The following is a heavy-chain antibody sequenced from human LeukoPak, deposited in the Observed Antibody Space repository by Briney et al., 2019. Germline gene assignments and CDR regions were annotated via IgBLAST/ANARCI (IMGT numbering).Heavy chain of an antibody. Sequence: GGSLRLSCAASGFIFSNYGMHWVRQAPGKGLEWVSDISSNSGIKSYADSVKGRFTISRDNAKNSLYLQMNSLRAEDTAVYYCARDPQVASSGYDYFDYWDQGTLVTVSS. D-gene: IGHD6-19*01. CDR2: ISSNSGIK. J-gene: IGHJ4*02. V-gene: IGHV3-48*01. CDR3: ARDPQVASSGYDYFDY. CDR1: GFIFSNYG.